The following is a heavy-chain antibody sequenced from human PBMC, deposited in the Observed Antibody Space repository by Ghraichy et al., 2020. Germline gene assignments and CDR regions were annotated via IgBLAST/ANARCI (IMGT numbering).Heavy chain of an antibody. CDR1: GFTFSSYW. J-gene: IGHJ4*02. V-gene: IGHV3-7*01. CDR3: ARAGAPGFKHYYGSGEVPYYFDY. Sequence: GSLRLSCAASGFTFSSYWMSWVRQAPGKGLEWVANIKQDGSEKYYVDSVKGRFTISRDNAKNSLYLQMNSLRAEDTAVYYCARAGAPGFKHYYGSGEVPYYFDYWGQGTLVTVSS. CDR2: IKQDGSEK. D-gene: IGHD3-10*01.